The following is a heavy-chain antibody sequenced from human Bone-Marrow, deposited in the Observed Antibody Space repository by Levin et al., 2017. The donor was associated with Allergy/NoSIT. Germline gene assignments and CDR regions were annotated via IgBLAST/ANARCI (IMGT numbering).Heavy chain of an antibody. CDR1: GYTLTAYY. V-gene: IGHV1-2*02. D-gene: IGHD3-10*01. Sequence: ASVKVSCKASGYTLTAYYIHWVRQAPGQGLEWMGWNNPKSGGTKYAQKFQGRVTMTRDTSISTVYMEVSRLKSDDTAVYDCARDQAIYGSVSPDYWGQGTLVTVSA. CDR3: ARDQAIYGSVSPDY. CDR2: NNPKSGGT. J-gene: IGHJ4*02.